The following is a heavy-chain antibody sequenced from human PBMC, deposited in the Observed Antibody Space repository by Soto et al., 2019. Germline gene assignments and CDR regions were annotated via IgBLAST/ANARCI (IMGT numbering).Heavy chain of an antibody. J-gene: IGHJ6*02. CDR3: ARDPYHVLMVNAPNLYGMDV. CDR2: ISTYNGNT. D-gene: IGHD2-8*01. V-gene: IGHV1-18*01. CDR1: GYTFTTYD. Sequence: QVQLVQSGAEVKKPGASVKVSCKASGYTFTTYDISWVRQAPGQGLEWMGRISTYNGNTNYPQSLRGRLTMTTATSTTTAYMELRSLRSDDTAVYYCARDPYHVLMVNAPNLYGMDVWCQGNTVTGS.